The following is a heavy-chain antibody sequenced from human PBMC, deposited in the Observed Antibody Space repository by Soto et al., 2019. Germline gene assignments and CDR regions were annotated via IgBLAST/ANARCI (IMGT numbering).Heavy chain of an antibody. J-gene: IGHJ1*01. CDR1: GFTFSSYS. V-gene: IGHV3-21*01. CDR3: ARGTYYYDRSVYYSL. D-gene: IGHD3-22*01. CDR2: ISSSSSYI. Sequence: EVQLVESGGGLVKPGGSLRLSCAASGFTFSSYSMNWVRQAPGKGLEWVSSISSSSSYIYYADSVKDRFTISRANAKNSLYMQMNSLRAEDSAVYYCARGTYYYDRSVYYSLWGEGTLVTVSS.